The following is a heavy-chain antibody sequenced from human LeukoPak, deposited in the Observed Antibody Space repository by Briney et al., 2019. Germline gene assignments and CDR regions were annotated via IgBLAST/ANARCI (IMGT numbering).Heavy chain of an antibody. CDR1: GFTFTSLP. CDR2: SSTHGSDE. CDR3: ASLGGPMGSDDAFDI. J-gene: IGHJ3*02. V-gene: IGHV3-30*04. D-gene: IGHD1-26*01. Sequence: QPGKSLRLSCAASGFTFTSLPLHWVRQAPGKGLEWVAVSSTHGSDEYYADSVKGRFTVSRDNSENTLYLQMNSLRAEDTAMYYCASLGGPMGSDDAFDIWGRGTMVTVSA.